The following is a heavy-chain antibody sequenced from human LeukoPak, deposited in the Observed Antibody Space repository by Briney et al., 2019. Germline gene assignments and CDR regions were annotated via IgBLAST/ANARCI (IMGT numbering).Heavy chain of an antibody. CDR2: ISYSGST. CDR3: ARGNAD. V-gene: IGHV4-59*01. Sequence: PSKTLSLTCTVSGGSINSYYWSWIRQTPGKGLEWIGYISYSGSTNYNPSLKSRVTISLGTSKNQFFLKLNSVTAADTALYYCARGNADWGQGTLVTVSS. J-gene: IGHJ4*02. CDR1: GGSINSYY.